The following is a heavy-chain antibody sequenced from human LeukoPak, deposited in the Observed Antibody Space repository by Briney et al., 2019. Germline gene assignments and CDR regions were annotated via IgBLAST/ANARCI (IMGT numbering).Heavy chain of an antibody. CDR3: ARLNSMATITSYYYYYMDV. CDR1: GFTFSSYA. J-gene: IGHJ6*03. D-gene: IGHD5-24*01. Sequence: GGSLRLSCAASGFTFSSYAMSWVRQAPGKGLECISGFSGSGGSTYYADSVKGRFTISRDNAKNSLYLQMNSLRAEDTAVYYCARLNSMATITSYYYYYMDVWGKGTTVTISS. V-gene: IGHV3-23*01. CDR2: FSGSGGST.